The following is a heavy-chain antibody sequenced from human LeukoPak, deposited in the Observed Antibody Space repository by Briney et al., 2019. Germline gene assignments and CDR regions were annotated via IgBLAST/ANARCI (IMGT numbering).Heavy chain of an antibody. CDR3: ARVKQWRQYNWFDP. CDR1: GGSISSGGYY. CDR2: IYYSGST. J-gene: IGHJ5*02. Sequence: KSSETLSLTCTVSGGSISSGGYYWSWIRQHPGKGLEWIGYIYYSGSTNYNPSLKSRVTISVDTSKNQFSLKLSSVTAADTAVYYCARVKQWRQYNWFDPWGQGTLVTVSS. V-gene: IGHV4-31*03. D-gene: IGHD6-19*01.